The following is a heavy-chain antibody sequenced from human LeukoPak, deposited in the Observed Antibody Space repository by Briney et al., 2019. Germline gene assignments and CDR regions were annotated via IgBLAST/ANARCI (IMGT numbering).Heavy chain of an antibody. D-gene: IGHD4-23*01. CDR2: IYYSGST. Sequence: SETLSLTCTVSGGSISSYYWSWIRQPPGKGLEWIGYIYYSGSTNYNPSLKSRVTISVDTSKNQFSLKLSSVTAADTAVYYCAREPPQAGDGGNPPSHFDYWGQGTLVTVSS. V-gene: IGHV4-59*01. J-gene: IGHJ4*02. CDR3: AREPPQAGDGGNPPSHFDY. CDR1: GGSISSYY.